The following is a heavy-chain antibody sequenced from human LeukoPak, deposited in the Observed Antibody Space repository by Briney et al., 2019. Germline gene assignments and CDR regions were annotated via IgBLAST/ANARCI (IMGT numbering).Heavy chain of an antibody. Sequence: ASVKXSCKASGYTFTSYDINWVRQATGQGLEWMGWMNPNSGNTGYAQKFQGRVTMTRNTSISTAYMELSSLRSEDTAVYYCARGLFQKTTNFFYWGQGTLVTVSS. D-gene: IGHD1-26*01. V-gene: IGHV1-8*01. CDR3: ARGLFQKTTNFFY. J-gene: IGHJ4*02. CDR2: MNPNSGNT. CDR1: GYTFTSYD.